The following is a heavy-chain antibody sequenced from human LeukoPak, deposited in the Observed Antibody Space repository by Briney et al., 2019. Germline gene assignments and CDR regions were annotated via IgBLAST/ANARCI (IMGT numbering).Heavy chain of an antibody. Sequence: PSETLSLTCTVSGGSISRYYWSWIRQPPGKGLEWVGYIYSTGSTNSNPSLKSRVTISIDTSRNQFSLKLSSVTAADTAVYYCARVQSTGFSWDYWGQGTLVTVSS. CDR3: ARVQSTGFSWDY. J-gene: IGHJ4*02. D-gene: IGHD3-9*01. CDR1: GGSISRYY. CDR2: IYSTGST. V-gene: IGHV4-59*12.